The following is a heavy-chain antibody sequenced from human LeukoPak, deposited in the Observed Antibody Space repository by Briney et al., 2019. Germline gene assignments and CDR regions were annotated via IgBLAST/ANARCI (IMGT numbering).Heavy chain of an antibody. Sequence: GASVKVSCKASGYTFTSYGISWVRQAPGQGLEWMGWISAYNGNTNYAQKLQGRGTMTTDTSTSTAYMELRSLRSDDTAVYYCARDGPDEYQLLFDGDYYYYYMDVWGKGTTVTVSS. J-gene: IGHJ6*03. CDR1: GYTFTSYG. D-gene: IGHD2-2*01. V-gene: IGHV1-18*01. CDR3: ARDGPDEYQLLFDGDYYYYYMDV. CDR2: ISAYNGNT.